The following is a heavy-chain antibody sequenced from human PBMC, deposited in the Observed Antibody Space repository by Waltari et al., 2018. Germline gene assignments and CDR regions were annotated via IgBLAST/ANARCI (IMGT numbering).Heavy chain of an antibody. CDR3: ARDLGYCSSTSCYSWFDP. CDR1: GGSISSYY. D-gene: IGHD2-2*01. Sequence: QVQLQESGPGLVKPSETLSLTCTVSGGSISSYYWSWIRQPPGKGLEWIGYIYYSGTTNYNPSLKSRVTISVDTSKNQCSLKLSSVTAADTAVYYCARDLGYCSSTSCYSWFDPWGQGTLVTVSS. V-gene: IGHV4-59*01. J-gene: IGHJ5*02. CDR2: IYYSGTT.